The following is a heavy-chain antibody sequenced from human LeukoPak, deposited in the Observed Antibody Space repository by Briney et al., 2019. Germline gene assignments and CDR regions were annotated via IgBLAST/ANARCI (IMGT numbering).Heavy chain of an antibody. J-gene: IGHJ5*02. Sequence: GGSLRLSCAASGFTFSSYAMHWVRQAPGKGLEWVAVISYDGSNKYYADSVKGRFTISRDNSKNTLYLQMNSLRAEDSAVYYCAKRLWSSSTSCYDCWFDPWGQGTLVTVSS. CDR1: GFTFSSYA. D-gene: IGHD2-2*01. V-gene: IGHV3-30-3*02. CDR3: AKRLWSSSTSCYDCWFDP. CDR2: ISYDGSNK.